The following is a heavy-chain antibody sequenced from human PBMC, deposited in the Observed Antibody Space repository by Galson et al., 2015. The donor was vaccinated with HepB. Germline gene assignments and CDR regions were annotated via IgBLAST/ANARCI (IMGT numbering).Heavy chain of an antibody. CDR2: ISSNGGST. D-gene: IGHD3-16*01. J-gene: IGHJ4*02. CDR1: GFTFSSYA. V-gene: IGHV3-64D*06. Sequence: SLRLSCAASGFTFSSYAMHWVRQAPGKGLEYVSAISSNGGSTYYADSVKGRFTISRDNSKNTLYLQMSSLRAEDTAVYYCVKDAPYSESEPPYFDYWGQGTLVTVSS. CDR3: VKDAPYSESEPPYFDY.